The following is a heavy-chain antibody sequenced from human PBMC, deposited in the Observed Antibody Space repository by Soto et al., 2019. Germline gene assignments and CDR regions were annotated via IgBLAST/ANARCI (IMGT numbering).Heavy chain of an antibody. V-gene: IGHV1-69*12. CDR3: ARRSDYDFWSGYYITYGMDV. CDR2: IIPIFGTA. CDR1: GGTFSSYA. D-gene: IGHD3-3*01. J-gene: IGHJ6*02. Sequence: QVQLVQSGAEVKKPGSSVKVSCKASGGTFSSYAISWVRQAPGQGLEWMGGIIPIFGTANYAQKFQGRVTITADESTSTDYMELSSLRSEDTAVYYCARRSDYDFWSGYYITYGMDVWGQGTTVTVSS.